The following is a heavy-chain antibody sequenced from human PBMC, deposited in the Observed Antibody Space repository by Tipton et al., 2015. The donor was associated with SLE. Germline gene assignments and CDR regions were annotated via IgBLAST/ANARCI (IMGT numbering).Heavy chain of an antibody. J-gene: IGHJ6*02. CDR3: ARDSMVGDGMDV. CDR2: INHSGST. Sequence: TLSLTCAVYGGSFSGYYWSWIRQPPGKGLEWIGEINHSGSTNYNPSLKSRVTISVDTSKNQFSLKLSSVTAADTAVYYCARDSMVGDGMDVWGQGTTVTVSS. CDR1: GGSFSGYY. D-gene: IGHD1-26*01. V-gene: IGHV4-34*01.